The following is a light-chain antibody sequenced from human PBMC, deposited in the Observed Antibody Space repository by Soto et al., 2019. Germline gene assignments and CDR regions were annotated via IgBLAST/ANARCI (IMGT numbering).Light chain of an antibody. CDR2: GAS. CDR3: QQTHAVPLT. V-gene: IGKV1-39*01. Sequence: DVQMTQSPSSLSASVGDRVTITCRASQPISNYLNWYQQKAGEAPKVLIFGASSLQSGVPSRFSGSGYGTDFTLIINELHPNDFATYYCQQTHAVPLTFGQGTRL. J-gene: IGKJ5*01. CDR1: QPISNY.